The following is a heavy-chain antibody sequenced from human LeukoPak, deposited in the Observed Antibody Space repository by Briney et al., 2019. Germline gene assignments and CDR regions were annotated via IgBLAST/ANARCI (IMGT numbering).Heavy chain of an antibody. CDR2: ISGSAGST. CDR1: GFPFSNFG. D-gene: IGHD4-17*01. J-gene: IGHJ4*02. CDR3: AKGSTVGELNYFDS. V-gene: IGHV3-23*01. Sequence: QPGGSLRLSCTASGFPFSNFGMSWVRQAPGKGLEWVSTISGSAGSTHYADSVKGRFTISRDTSKNMLYLQMTSLRAEDTALYYWAKGSTVGELNYFDSWGQGALVSVSS.